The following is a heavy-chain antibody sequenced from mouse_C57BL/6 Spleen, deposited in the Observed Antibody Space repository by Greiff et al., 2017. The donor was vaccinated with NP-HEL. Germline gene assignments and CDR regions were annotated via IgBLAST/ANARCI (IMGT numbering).Heavy chain of an antibody. Sequence: QVQLQQSGAELAKPGASVKLSCKASGYTFTSYWMHWVKQRPGQGLEWIGYINPSSGYTKYNQKFKDKATLTADKSSSTAYMQLSSLTYEDYAVYYCARTPLTTVGALPFDYWGQGTTLTVSS. CDR1: GYTFTSYW. J-gene: IGHJ2*01. D-gene: IGHD1-1*01. CDR2: INPSSGYT. CDR3: ARTPLTTVGALPFDY. V-gene: IGHV1-7*01.